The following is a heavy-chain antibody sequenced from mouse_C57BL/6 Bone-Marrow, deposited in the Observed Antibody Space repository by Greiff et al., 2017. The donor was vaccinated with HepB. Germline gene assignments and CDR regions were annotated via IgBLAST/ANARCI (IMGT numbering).Heavy chain of an antibody. CDR1: GFTFSSYG. Sequence: EVQLVESGGDLVKPGGSLKLSCAASGFTFSSYGMSWVRQTPDKRLEWVATISSGGSYTYYPDSLKGRFTISRDNAKNTLYLQMSSLKSEDTAMYYCARHGGASYYYGSRREYFDVWGTGTTVTVSS. V-gene: IGHV5-6*01. D-gene: IGHD1-1*01. CDR3: ARHGGASYYYGSRREYFDV. J-gene: IGHJ1*03. CDR2: ISSGGSYT.